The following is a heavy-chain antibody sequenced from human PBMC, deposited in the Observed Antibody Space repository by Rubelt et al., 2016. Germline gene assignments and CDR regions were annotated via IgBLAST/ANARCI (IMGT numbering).Heavy chain of an antibody. D-gene: IGHD2-15*01. Sequence: EWMGRIDPSDSYTNYSPSFQGHVTISADKSISTAYLQWSSLKASDTAMYYCARHPCSGGSCYYYGMDVWGQGTTATVSS. J-gene: IGHJ6*02. CDR3: ARHPCSGGSCYYYGMDV. CDR2: IDPSDSYT. V-gene: IGHV5-10-1*01.